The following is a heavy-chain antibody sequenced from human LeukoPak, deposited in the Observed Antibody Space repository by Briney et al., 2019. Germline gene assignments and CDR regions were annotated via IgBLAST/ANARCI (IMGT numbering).Heavy chain of an antibody. CDR3: ARQEKELTSGFDDDAFDI. CDR2: INHSGST. J-gene: IGHJ3*02. Sequence: SETLSLTCAVYGGSFSGYYWSWTRQPPGKGLEWIGEINHSGSTNYNPSLKSRVTISVDTSKNQFSLKLSSVTAADTAVYYCARQEKELTSGFDDDAFDIWGQGTMVTVSS. V-gene: IGHV4-34*01. D-gene: IGHD1-26*01. CDR1: GGSFSGYY.